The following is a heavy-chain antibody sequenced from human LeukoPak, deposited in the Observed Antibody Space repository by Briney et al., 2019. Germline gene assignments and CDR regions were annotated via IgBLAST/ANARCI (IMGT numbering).Heavy chain of an antibody. D-gene: IGHD3-22*01. V-gene: IGHV4-59*08. J-gene: IGHJ4*02. Sequence: SETLSLTCTVSGGSISTDYWTWIRQPAGKGLEWVGYIYYSGSTNYNPSLKSRVTISVDTSKNQFSLKLSSVTAADTAFYYCANLRRYDSSGYYSDYWGQGTLVTVSP. CDR3: ANLRRYDSSGYYSDY. CDR1: GGSISTDY. CDR2: IYYSGST.